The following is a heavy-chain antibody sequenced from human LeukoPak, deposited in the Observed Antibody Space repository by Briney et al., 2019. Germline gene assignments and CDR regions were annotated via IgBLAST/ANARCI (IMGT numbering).Heavy chain of an antibody. V-gene: IGHV3-23*01. CDR3: AKMDSGSYYYYYMDV. D-gene: IGHD1-26*01. Sequence: GGSLRLSCAASGFTFSSYGMSWVRQAPGKGLEWVSAISGSGGSTYYADSVKGRFTISRDNSKNTLYLQMNSLRAEDTAVYYCAKMDSGSYYYYYMDVWGKGTTVTISS. CDR2: ISGSGGST. J-gene: IGHJ6*03. CDR1: GFTFSSYG.